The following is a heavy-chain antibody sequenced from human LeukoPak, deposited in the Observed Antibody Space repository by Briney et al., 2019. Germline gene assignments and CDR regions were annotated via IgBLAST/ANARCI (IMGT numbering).Heavy chain of an antibody. D-gene: IGHD2-21*02. CDR3: ATDRDNSDWQKRFDS. Sequence: GGSLRLSCAASGFTFSTYWMNWYRQAPGKGLEWVGNINQDASEINYVDSVRGRFTISRDNAKNSLHLQMNSLRAEDTAVYYFATDRDNSDWQKRFDSWGQGTLVTVSS. V-gene: IGHV3-7*01. CDR2: INQDASEI. J-gene: IGHJ4*02. CDR1: GFTFSTYW.